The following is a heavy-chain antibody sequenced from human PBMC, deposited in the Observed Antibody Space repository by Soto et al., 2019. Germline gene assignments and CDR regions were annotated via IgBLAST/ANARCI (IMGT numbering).Heavy chain of an antibody. CDR3: AREEWAAAAS. D-gene: IGHD6-13*01. CDR1: GYTLTELS. Sequence: GASVKVSCKVSGYTLTELSMHWVRQAPGKGLEWMGGFDPEDGKTNYAQKYQGRVTMTEDTSTNTAYMELSSLRSDDTAVYYCAREEWAAAASWGQGTLVTVSS. CDR2: FDPEDGKT. V-gene: IGHV1-24*01. J-gene: IGHJ5*02.